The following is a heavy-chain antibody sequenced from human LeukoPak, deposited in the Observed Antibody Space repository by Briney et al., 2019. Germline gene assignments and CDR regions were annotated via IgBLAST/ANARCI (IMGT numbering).Heavy chain of an antibody. CDR3: ARDRCGGGSCHYYFDY. J-gene: IGHJ4*02. D-gene: IGHD2-15*01. Sequence: GGSLRLSCVASGFTSNTYEVIWVRQAPGKGLEWVAVIWYDGSNKYYADSVKGRFTISRDNSKNTLYLQMNSLRADDTAVYFCARDRCGGGSCHYYFDYWGQGTLVTVSS. CDR2: IWYDGSNK. V-gene: IGHV3-33*08. CDR1: GFTSNTYE.